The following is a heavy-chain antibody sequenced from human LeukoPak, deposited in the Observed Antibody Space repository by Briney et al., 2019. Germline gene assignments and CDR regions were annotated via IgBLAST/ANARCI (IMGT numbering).Heavy chain of an antibody. D-gene: IGHD6-13*01. Sequence: GASVKVSYKASGYTSTGYYMRWVRQAPGQGLEWMGRINPNSGGTNYAQKFQGRVTMTRDTSISTAYMELSRLRSDDTAVYYCARDLYRIAAAGTTGYWGQGTLVTVSS. CDR1: GYTSTGYY. V-gene: IGHV1-2*06. CDR2: INPNSGGT. CDR3: ARDLYRIAAAGTTGY. J-gene: IGHJ4*02.